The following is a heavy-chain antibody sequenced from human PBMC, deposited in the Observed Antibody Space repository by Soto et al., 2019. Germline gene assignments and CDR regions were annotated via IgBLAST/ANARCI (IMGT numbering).Heavy chain of an antibody. D-gene: IGHD2-2*01. CDR3: AKGDIVLVPATSFDY. CDR1: GFTFSSYG. J-gene: IGHJ4*02. Sequence: GGSLRLSCAASGFTFSSYGMHWVRQAPGKGLEWVAVISYDGSNKYYADSVKGRFTISRDNSKNTLYLQMNSLRAEDTAVYYCAKGDIVLVPATSFDYWGQGTLVTVSS. CDR2: ISYDGSNK. V-gene: IGHV3-30*18.